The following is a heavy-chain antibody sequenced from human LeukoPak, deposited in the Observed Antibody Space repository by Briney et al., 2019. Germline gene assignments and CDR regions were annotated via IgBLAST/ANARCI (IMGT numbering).Heavy chain of an antibody. Sequence: GGSLRLSCAASGFTFSSYSMNWVRQAPGKGLEWVSYISSSSSTIYYADSVKGRFTISRDNAKNSLYLQMNSLRAEDTAVYYCARDPVGATGPWFDPWGQGTLVTVSS. J-gene: IGHJ5*02. CDR2: ISSSSSTI. V-gene: IGHV3-48*01. D-gene: IGHD1-26*01. CDR1: GFTFSSYS. CDR3: ARDPVGATGPWFDP.